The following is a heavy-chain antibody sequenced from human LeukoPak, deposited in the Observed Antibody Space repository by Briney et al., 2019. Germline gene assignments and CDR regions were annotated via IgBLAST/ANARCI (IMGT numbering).Heavy chain of an antibody. CDR2: INHSGST. CDR1: GGSFSGYY. Sequence: SETLSLTCAVYGGSFSGYYWSWIRQPPGKGLEWIGEINHSGSTNYNPSLESRVTISVDTSRNQFSLKLSSVTAADTAVYYCARVLDRYYDSSGYVDYWGQGTLVTVSS. V-gene: IGHV4-34*01. CDR3: ARVLDRYYDSSGYVDY. D-gene: IGHD3-22*01. J-gene: IGHJ4*02.